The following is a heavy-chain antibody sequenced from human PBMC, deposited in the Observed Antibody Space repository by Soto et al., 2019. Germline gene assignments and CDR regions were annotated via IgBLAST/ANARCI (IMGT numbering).Heavy chain of an antibody. V-gene: IGHV1-69*01. CDR3: ARYSSPYYYDSSGYYWLFDY. D-gene: IGHD3-22*01. J-gene: IGHJ4*02. CDR2: IIPIFGTA. Sequence: QVQLVQSGAEVKKPGSSVKVSCKASGGTFSSYAISWVRQAPGQGLEWMGGIIPIFGTANYAQKFQGRVTTTADESTSTAYMELSSLRSEDTAVYYCARYSSPYYYDSSGYYWLFDYWGQGTLVTVSS. CDR1: GGTFSSYA.